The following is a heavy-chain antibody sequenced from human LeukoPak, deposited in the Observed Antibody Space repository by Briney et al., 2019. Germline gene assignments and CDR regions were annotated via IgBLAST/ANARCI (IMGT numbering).Heavy chain of an antibody. CDR1: GGTFISYA. CDR3: ASMVVAATKRAGYFDY. V-gene: IGHV1-69*05. CDR2: IVPIFGTG. D-gene: IGHD2-15*01. J-gene: IGHJ4*02. Sequence: SVKVSCKASGGTFISYAISWVRQAPGQGLEWMGGIVPIFGTGNYAQKFQGRVTMTTEESTSTAYLELSSLRSEDTAVYYCASMVVAATKRAGYFDYWGQGTLVTVSS.